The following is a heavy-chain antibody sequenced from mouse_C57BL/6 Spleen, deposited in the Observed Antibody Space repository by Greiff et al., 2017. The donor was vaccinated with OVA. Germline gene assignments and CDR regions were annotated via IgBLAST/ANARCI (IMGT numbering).Heavy chain of an antibody. CDR1: GYAFTNYL. V-gene: IGHV1-54*01. J-gene: IGHJ3*01. Sequence: QVQLQQSGAELVRPGTSVKVSCKASGYAFTNYLIEWVKQRPGQGLEWIGVINPGSGGTNYNEKFKGKATLTADKSSSTAYMQLSSLTSEDSAVYFCARWSWDGFAYWGQGTLVTVSA. D-gene: IGHD4-1*01. CDR3: ARWSWDGFAY. CDR2: INPGSGGT.